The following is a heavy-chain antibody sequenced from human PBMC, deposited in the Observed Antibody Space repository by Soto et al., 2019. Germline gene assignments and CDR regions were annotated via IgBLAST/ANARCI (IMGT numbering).Heavy chain of an antibody. Sequence: SVKVSCKASGGTFSSYAISWVRQAPGQGLEWMGGIIPIFGTANYAQKFQGRVTITADESTSTAYMELSSLRSEDTAVYYCARNSAVTTDYYYGMDVWGQGTTVTVSS. D-gene: IGHD4-17*01. J-gene: IGHJ6*02. CDR2: IIPIFGTA. CDR1: GGTFSSYA. CDR3: ARNSAVTTDYYYGMDV. V-gene: IGHV1-69*13.